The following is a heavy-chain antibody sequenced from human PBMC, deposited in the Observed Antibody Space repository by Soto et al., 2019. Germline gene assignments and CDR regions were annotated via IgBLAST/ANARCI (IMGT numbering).Heavy chain of an antibody. Sequence: GGSLRLSCAASGFTFSSYGMHWVRQAPGKGLEWVAVIWYDGSNKYYADSVKGRFTISRDNSKNTLYLQMNSLRAEDTAVYYCARAWLERPNDAFDIWGQGTMVTVSS. V-gene: IGHV3-33*01. J-gene: IGHJ3*02. CDR1: GFTFSSYG. CDR3: ARAWLERPNDAFDI. CDR2: IWYDGSNK. D-gene: IGHD1-1*01.